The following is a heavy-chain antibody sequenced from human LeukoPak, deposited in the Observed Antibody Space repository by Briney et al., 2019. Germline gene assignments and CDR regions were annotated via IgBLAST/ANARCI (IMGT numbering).Heavy chain of an antibody. CDR3: AKTQGYYDA. V-gene: IGHV3-23*01. J-gene: IGHJ5*02. CDR1: GFTFSNYA. D-gene: IGHD2-15*01. CDR2: IYGSDDKT. Sequence: PGGSLRLSCVASGFTFSNYAMSWVRQAPGKGLEPVSGIYGSDDKTVYGDAVRGRFTISRDNSKNTLYLQMNSLRADDTAVYYCAKTQGYYDAWGQGALVTVSS.